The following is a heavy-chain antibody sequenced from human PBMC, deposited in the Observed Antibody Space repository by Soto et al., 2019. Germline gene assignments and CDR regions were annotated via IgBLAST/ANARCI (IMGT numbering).Heavy chain of an antibody. CDR2: IIPILGIA. J-gene: IGHJ4*02. CDR3: ARDRFYGSGSPYDY. CDR1: GGTFSSYT. Sequence: QVQLVQSGAEVKKPGSSVKVSCKASGGTFSSYTISWVRQAVGQGLEWMGRIIPILGIANYAQKFQGRVTITADKSTSTAYMELSSLRSEDTAVYYCARDRFYGSGSPYDYWGQGTLVTVSS. D-gene: IGHD3-10*01. V-gene: IGHV1-69*08.